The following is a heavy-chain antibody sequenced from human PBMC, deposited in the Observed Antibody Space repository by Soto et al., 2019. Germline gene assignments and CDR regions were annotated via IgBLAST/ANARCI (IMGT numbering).Heavy chain of an antibody. J-gene: IGHJ2*01. CDR3: ARESPVLSWYFDL. V-gene: IGHV3-30-3*01. CDR1: GFTLSDYP. CDR2: ISYDGSKK. Sequence: PGGSLRLSCAAPGFTLSDYPMNWVRQAPGKGLEWVALISYDGSKKYYADSVRGRFTISRDNSKNTLYLQMSSLTTEGTSVYYCARESPVLSWYFDLWGRGTLVTVSS.